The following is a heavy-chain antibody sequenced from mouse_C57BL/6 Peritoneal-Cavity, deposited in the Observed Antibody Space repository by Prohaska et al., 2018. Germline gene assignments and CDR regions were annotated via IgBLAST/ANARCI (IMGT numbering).Heavy chain of an antibody. J-gene: IGHJ1*03. CDR1: GFSLTSYG. Sequence: QVQLKESGPGLVAHSQSLSITCTVSGFSLTSYGVHWVRQPPGKVLEWLVVIWSDGSTTYNSALKSRLSISKDNSKSQVFLKMNRLQTDDTAMYYCARDYDWYCDVWGTGTTVTVSS. CDR2: IWSDGST. CDR3: ARDYDWYCDV. D-gene: IGHD2-4*01. V-gene: IGHV2-6*03.